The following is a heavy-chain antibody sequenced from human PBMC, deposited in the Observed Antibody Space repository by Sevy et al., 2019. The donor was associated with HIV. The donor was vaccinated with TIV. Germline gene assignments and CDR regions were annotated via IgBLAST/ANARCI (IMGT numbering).Heavy chain of an antibody. D-gene: IGHD2-2*01. CDR3: TRDYQLRVNYYYYGMDV. Sequence: GGSLRLSCTASGFTFGDYAMSWVRQAPGKGLEWVGFIRSKAYGGKTEYAASVKGRFTISRDDSKSIAYLQMNSLKTEDTAVYYCTRDYQLRVNYYYYGMDVWGQGTTVTFSS. CDR2: IRSKAYGGKT. CDR1: GFTFGDYA. V-gene: IGHV3-49*04. J-gene: IGHJ6*02.